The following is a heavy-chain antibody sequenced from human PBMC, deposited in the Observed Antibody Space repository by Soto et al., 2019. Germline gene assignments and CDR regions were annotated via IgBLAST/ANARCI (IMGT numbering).Heavy chain of an antibody. Sequence: QVQLVQSGAEVKKPGASVKVSCKASGYSFTSYGISWVRQAPGQGLEWMGWISGYSGNTNYAQKVQGRVTMTTDTSTSTAYMELRSLRSEDTAVYYCARDPIGRNTAMAAYWGQGTLVTVSS. V-gene: IGHV1-18*01. CDR1: GYSFTSYG. CDR2: ISGYSGNT. CDR3: ARDPIGRNTAMAAY. J-gene: IGHJ4*02. D-gene: IGHD5-18*01.